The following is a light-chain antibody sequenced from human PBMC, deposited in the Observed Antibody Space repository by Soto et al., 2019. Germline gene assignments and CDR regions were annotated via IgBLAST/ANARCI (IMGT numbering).Light chain of an antibody. V-gene: IGKV3-20*01. J-gene: IGKJ1*01. CDR1: QTVAYTS. Sequence: PWARATLSCRASQTVAYTSLAWYQQRPGQAPRLLIYGTSTRATGTPDRFIGSGSGTAFTLTISRLEPEDFAVYYCQQYVTTPRTFGQGTKVE. CDR3: QQYVTTPRT. CDR2: GTS.